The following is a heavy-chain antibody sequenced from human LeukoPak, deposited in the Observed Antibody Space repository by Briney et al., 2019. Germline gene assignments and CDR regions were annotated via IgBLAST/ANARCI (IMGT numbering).Heavy chain of an antibody. Sequence: SETLSLTCTVSGGSISSYYWSWIRRPPGKGLEWIGYIYYSGSTNYNPSLKSRVTISVDTSKNQFSLKLSSVTAADTAVYYCARVVYGGNIDYWGQGTLVTVSS. CDR2: IYYSGST. D-gene: IGHD4-23*01. J-gene: IGHJ4*02. CDR3: ARVVYGGNIDY. V-gene: IGHV4-59*01. CDR1: GGSISSYY.